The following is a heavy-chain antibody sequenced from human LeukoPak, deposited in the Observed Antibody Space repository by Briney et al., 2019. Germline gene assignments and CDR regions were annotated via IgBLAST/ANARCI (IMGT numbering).Heavy chain of an antibody. Sequence: PSETLSLTCTVSGGSISSYYWSWIRQPAGKGLEWIGRIYTSGSTNYNPSLKSRVTMSVDTSKNQFSLKLSSVTAADTAVYYCAREIVDYGDYPFDYWGQGTLVTVSS. J-gene: IGHJ4*02. V-gene: IGHV4-4*07. D-gene: IGHD4-17*01. CDR2: IYTSGST. CDR1: GGSISSYY. CDR3: AREIVDYGDYPFDY.